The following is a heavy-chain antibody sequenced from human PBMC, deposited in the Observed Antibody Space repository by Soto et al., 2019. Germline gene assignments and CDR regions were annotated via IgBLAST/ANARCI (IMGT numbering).Heavy chain of an antibody. CDR3: AKELLWFGEMTDAFDI. V-gene: IGHV3-23*01. Sequence: EVQLLESGGGLVQPGGSLRLSCAASGFTFSSYAMSWVRQAPGKGLEWVSAISGSGGSTYYADSVKGRFTSSRDNSKNTLYLQMNSLRAEDTAVYYCAKELLWFGEMTDAFDIWGQGTMVTVSS. CDR1: GFTFSSYA. CDR2: ISGSGGST. J-gene: IGHJ3*02. D-gene: IGHD3-10*01.